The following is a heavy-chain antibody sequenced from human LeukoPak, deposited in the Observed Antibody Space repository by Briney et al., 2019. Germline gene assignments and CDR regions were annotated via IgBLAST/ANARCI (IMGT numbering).Heavy chain of an antibody. CDR2: IYYSGST. CDR3: ARQRRLQLNDALFDY. J-gene: IGHJ4*02. V-gene: IGHV4-59*01. CDR1: GGSISSYY. Sequence: SETLSLTCTVSGGSISSYYWSWIRQPPGKGLEWIGYIYYSGSTNYNPSLKSRVTISVDTSKNQFSLKLSSVTAADTAVYYCARQRRLQLNDALFDYWGQGTLVTVSS. D-gene: IGHD5-24*01.